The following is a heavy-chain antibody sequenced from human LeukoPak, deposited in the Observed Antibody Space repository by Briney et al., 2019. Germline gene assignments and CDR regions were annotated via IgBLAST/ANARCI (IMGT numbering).Heavy chain of an antibody. CDR3: AKGLFPGGHDAFDI. CDR1: GFTFSSYG. J-gene: IGHJ3*02. D-gene: IGHD3-16*01. Sequence: PGRSLRLSCAASGFTFSSYGMHWVRQAPGKGLEWVAVISYDGSNKYYADSVKGRFTISRDNSKNTLYLQMNSLRAEDTAVYYCAKGLFPGGHDAFDIWGQGTMVTVSS. V-gene: IGHV3-30*18. CDR2: ISYDGSNK.